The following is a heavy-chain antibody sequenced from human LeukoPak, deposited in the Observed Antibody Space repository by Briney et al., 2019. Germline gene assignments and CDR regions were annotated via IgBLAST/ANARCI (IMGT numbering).Heavy chain of an antibody. J-gene: IGHJ4*02. V-gene: IGHV3-74*01. CDR2: INSDGGST. D-gene: IGHD5-24*01. CDR3: ARPMEMAFDY. CDR1: GLTSSSNW. Sequence: GESLTPSCAVAGLTSSSNWTHWVRQPARKGLGWVSRINSDGGSTSYADSVKGRFTISRDSAKNSLYLQMSSLRAEDTAVYYCARPMEMAFDYWGQGTLVTVSS.